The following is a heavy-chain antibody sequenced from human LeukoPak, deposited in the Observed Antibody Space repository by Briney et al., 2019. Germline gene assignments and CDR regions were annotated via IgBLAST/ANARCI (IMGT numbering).Heavy chain of an antibody. J-gene: IGHJ4*02. CDR1: GASVSSGPYY. Sequence: SQTLSLTCTVSGASVSSGPYYWSWIRQPPGEGLEWIGWENNYNVSLKSRVIISVGRSKNQFSLTFISVTAADTAVYFCARETAERYRGSYFDYWGQGALVTVSS. CDR3: ARETAERYRGSYFDY. V-gene: IGHV4-30-2*01. CDR2: EN. D-gene: IGHD1-26*01.